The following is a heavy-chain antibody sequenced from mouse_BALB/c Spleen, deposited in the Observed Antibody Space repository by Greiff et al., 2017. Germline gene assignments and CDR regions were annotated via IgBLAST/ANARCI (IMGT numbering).Heavy chain of an antibody. D-gene: IGHD1-1*01. CDR3: ARRHYYGSRPYAMDY. CDR1: GYTFTSYV. J-gene: IGHJ4*01. CDR2: INPYNDGT. V-gene: IGHV1-14*01. Sequence: EVQLQQSGPELVKPGASVKMSCKASGYTFTSYVMHWVKQKPGQGLEWIGYINPYNDGTKYNEKFKGKATLTSDKSSSTAYMELSSLTSEDSAVYYCARRHYYGSRPYAMDYWGQGTSVTVSS.